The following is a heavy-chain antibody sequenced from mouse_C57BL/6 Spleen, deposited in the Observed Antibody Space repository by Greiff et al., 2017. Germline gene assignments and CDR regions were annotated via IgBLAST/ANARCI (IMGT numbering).Heavy chain of an antibody. D-gene: IGHD2-5*01. CDR2: INPSTGDT. V-gene: IGHV1-42*01. CDR3: ARDDSNQLDY. Sequence: VQLQQSGPELVKPGASVKMSCKASGYSFTGYYMNWVKQSPEQGLEWIGEINPSTGDTNYNQKFKAKATLTVNKSSSTAYMQLKSLTSEDSAVYYCARDDSNQLDYWGQGTSVTVSS. CDR1: GYSFTGYY. J-gene: IGHJ4*01.